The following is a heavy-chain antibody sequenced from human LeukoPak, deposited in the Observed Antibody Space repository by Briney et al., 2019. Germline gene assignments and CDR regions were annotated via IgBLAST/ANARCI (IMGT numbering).Heavy chain of an antibody. CDR3: ASPTSGQSFDI. D-gene: IGHD6-19*01. V-gene: IGHV3-53*01. CDR2: IYSGGTT. J-gene: IGHJ3*02. CDR1: GFTVSTNY. Sequence: GGSLRLSCAASGFTVSTNYMSWVRQAPGKGLEWVSVIYSGGTTYYADSVKGRFTISRDRSKNTLYLQMNSLRAEDTAMYYCASPTSGQSFDIWGQGTMVTVSS.